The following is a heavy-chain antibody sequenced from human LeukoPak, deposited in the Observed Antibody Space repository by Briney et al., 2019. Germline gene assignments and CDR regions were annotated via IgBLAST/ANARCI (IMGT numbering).Heavy chain of an antibody. D-gene: IGHD6-13*01. V-gene: IGHV4-59*01. Sequence: SETLSLTRTVSGGSIGSYYWSWIRQPPGKGLEWIGYIYYSGSTNYNPSLKSRVTISVDTSKNQFSLKLSSVTAADTAVYYCASSSSWYPSFDYWGQGTLVTVSS. CDR2: IYYSGST. CDR3: ASSSSWYPSFDY. CDR1: GGSIGSYY. J-gene: IGHJ4*02.